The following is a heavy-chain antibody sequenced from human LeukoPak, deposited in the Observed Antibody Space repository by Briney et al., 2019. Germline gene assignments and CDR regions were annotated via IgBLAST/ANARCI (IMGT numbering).Heavy chain of an antibody. CDR1: GYTFTTYY. J-gene: IGHJ4*02. Sequence: ASVKVSCKTSGYTFTTYYMHWVRQAPRQGLEWLGIIHPTDGSTSYTQKIQGRDTMTRDTATGTVYLELCSLRSEDTAVYWCARANGGGLDYWGQGTLITVSS. CDR2: IHPTDGST. V-gene: IGHV1-46*01. CDR3: ARANGGGLDY. D-gene: IGHD3-10*01.